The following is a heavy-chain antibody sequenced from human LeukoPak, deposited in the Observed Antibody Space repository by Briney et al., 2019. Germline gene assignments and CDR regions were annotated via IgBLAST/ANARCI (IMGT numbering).Heavy chain of an antibody. J-gene: IGHJ6*03. CDR2: ISGSGGST. Sequence: CPRISCAASGVTFCSYAMSWVRKDQGKGLEWVSAISGSGGSTYYADSVKGRFTIPRDNSKNTLYLQMNSLRAEDTAVYYCAKGGYSIAAYYYYYYMDVWGKGTTVTVSS. CDR1: GVTFCSYA. D-gene: IGHD6-25*01. V-gene: IGHV3-23*01. CDR3: AKGGYSIAAYYYYYYMDV.